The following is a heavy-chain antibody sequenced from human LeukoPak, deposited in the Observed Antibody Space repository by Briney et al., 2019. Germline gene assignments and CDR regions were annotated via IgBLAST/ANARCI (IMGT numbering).Heavy chain of an antibody. D-gene: IGHD4-17*01. CDR2: IMPLFGTA. V-gene: IGHV1-69*05. Sequence: GASXKVSCKTSGGTFNNYAISWVRQAPGKGLERGGGIMPLFGTAGYAQKFQGRGTITKDEYTRKVYLELTSLTSDDTAVYYCARDVHGDYGSGWFDLWGQGTLVSVSS. J-gene: IGHJ5*02. CDR1: GGTFNNYA. CDR3: ARDVHGDYGSGWFDL.